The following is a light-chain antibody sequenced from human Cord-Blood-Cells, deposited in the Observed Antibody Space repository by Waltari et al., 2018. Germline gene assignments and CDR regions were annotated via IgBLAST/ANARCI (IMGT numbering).Light chain of an antibody. CDR2: EVS. V-gene: IGLV2-8*01. Sequence: QFALTQPPSASGSPGPSVTISCTGTSSDVGGYNSVPCYQQHPGKAPKLMIYEVSKRPAGVPDRFSGSKSGNTASLTVSGLQAEDEADYYCSSYAGRNNFVVFGGGTKLTVL. CDR1: SSDVGGYNS. J-gene: IGLJ2*01. CDR3: SSYAGRNNFVV.